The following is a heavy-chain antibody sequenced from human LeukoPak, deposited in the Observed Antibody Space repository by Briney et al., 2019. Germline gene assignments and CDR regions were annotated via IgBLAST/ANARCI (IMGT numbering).Heavy chain of an antibody. CDR3: ARDSVVPAAIYYYYGMDV. J-gene: IGHJ6*02. D-gene: IGHD2-2*02. CDR1: GFTVSSNY. CDR2: IYSGGST. V-gene: IGHV3-66*01. Sequence: GSLRLSCAASGFTVSSNYMSWVRQAPGKGLEWVSVIYSGGSTYYADSVKGRFTISRDNSKNTLYLQMNSLRAEDTAVYYCARDSVVPAAIYYYYGMDVWGQGTTVTVSS.